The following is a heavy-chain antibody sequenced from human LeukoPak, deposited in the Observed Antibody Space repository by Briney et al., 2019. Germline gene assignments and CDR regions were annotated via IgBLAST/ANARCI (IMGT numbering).Heavy chain of an antibody. CDR3: AGGLELYYYYYMDV. CDR2: IYYSGST. V-gene: IGHV4-59*12. J-gene: IGHJ6*03. Sequence: SETLSLTCTVSGGSISSYYWSWIRQPPGKGLEWIGYIYYSGSTNYNPSLKSRVTISVDTSKNQFSLKLSSVTAADTAVYYCAGGLELYYYYYMDVWGKGTTVTVSS. D-gene: IGHD1-7*01. CDR1: GGSISSYY.